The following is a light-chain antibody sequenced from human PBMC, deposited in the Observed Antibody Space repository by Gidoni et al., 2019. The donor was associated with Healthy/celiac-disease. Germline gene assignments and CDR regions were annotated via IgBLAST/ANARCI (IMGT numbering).Light chain of an antibody. CDR3: QAWDSSTVV. V-gene: IGLV3-1*01. CDR1: KLGDKY. CDR2: QDR. J-gene: IGLJ2*01. Sequence: SYELTQPPSVSVSPGQTASITCSGAKLGDKYACWYQQKPGQSPVLVIYQDRKRPSGIPERFSGANSGNTATLTISGTQALDEADYYCQAWDSSTVVFGGWTKLTVL.